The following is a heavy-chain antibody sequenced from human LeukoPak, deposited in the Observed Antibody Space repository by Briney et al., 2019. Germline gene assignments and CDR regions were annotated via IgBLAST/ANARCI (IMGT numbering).Heavy chain of an antibody. CDR1: GLTFSGYW. D-gene: IGHD5-18*01. V-gene: IGHV3-74*01. CDR3: AIARGNSYGYFWY. Sequence: QPGGSLRLSCAASGLTFSGYWMHWVRQAPGKGLVWVSRINGDASSTSYADSVKGRFTISRDNAKSTLYLQMNRLRVEDTAVYYCAIARGNSYGYFWYWGQGTLVTVSS. J-gene: IGHJ4*02. CDR2: INGDASST.